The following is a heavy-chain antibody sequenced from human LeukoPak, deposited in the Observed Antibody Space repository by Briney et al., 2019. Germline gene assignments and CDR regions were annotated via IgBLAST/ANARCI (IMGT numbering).Heavy chain of an antibody. CDR2: IYYSGST. J-gene: IGHJ6*03. CDR1: GGSISNYY. V-gene: IGHV4-59*01. Sequence: SETLFLTCTVSGGSISNYYWSWIRQPPGKELEWIGYIYYSGSTNYNPSLKSRVTISVDTSKNQFSLKLSSVTAADTAVYYCARGDYSLSSYYYYMDVWGKGTTVTVSS. CDR3: ARGDYSLSSYYYYMDV. D-gene: IGHD4-11*01.